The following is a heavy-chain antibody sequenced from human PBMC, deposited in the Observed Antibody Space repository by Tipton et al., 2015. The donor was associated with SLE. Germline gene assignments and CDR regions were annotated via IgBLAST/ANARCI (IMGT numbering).Heavy chain of an antibody. J-gene: IGHJ3*02. CDR3: ARVVYSFSDAFDI. V-gene: IGHV4-59*01. Sequence: TLSLTCSVSGGSINNYFWSWIRQPPGKGLEWIGYRDYSGNTNYNPSLKSRVTISVDTSRSQFSLRLTSVSAADTAVYYCARVVYSFSDAFDIWGQGTLVTVSS. D-gene: IGHD6-13*01. CDR1: GGSINNYF. CDR2: RDYSGNT.